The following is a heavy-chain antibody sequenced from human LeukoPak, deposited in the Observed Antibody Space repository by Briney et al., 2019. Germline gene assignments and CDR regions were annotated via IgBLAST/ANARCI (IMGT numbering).Heavy chain of an antibody. Sequence: GGSLRLSCAASGFTFSSYNMNWVRQAPGKGLEWVSSITSSTSYIYYADSVKGRFTVSRDNAKNSLYLQMNSLRAEDTAVYYCARDLSNYGSGIGSYWGQGTLVTVSS. J-gene: IGHJ4*02. CDR2: ITSSTSYI. CDR1: GFTFSSYN. D-gene: IGHD3-10*01. CDR3: ARDLSNYGSGIGSY. V-gene: IGHV3-21*01.